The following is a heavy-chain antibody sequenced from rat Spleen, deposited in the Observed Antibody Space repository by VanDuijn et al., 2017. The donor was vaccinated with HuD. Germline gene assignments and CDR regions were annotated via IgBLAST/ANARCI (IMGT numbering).Heavy chain of an antibody. V-gene: IGHV2-13*01. J-gene: IGHJ3*01. D-gene: IGHD1-2*01. Sequence: QVQLKESGPGLVQPSQTLSLICTVSGFSLISHSVHWVRQPPGKGLEWMGLIWGNGNTNYNSALKSRLSISRDTSKSQVFLKMSSLQTEDTATYYCARAGSAAISLGNWFAYWGQGTLVTVSS. CDR2: IWGNGNT. CDR1: GFSLISHS. CDR3: ARAGSAAISLGNWFAY.